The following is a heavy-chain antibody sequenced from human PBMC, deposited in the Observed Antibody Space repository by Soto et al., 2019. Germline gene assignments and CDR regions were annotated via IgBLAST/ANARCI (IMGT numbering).Heavy chain of an antibody. V-gene: IGHV3-74*01. CDR3: ARDRDCSSTSCPSGYYGMDV. CDR1: GFTFSSYW. CDR2: INSGGSST. Sequence: GGSLRLSCAASGFTFSSYWMHWVRQAPGKGLVWVSRINSGGSSTSYADSVKGRFTISRDNAKNTLYLQMNSLRAEDTAVYYCARDRDCSSTSCPSGYYGMDVWGQGTTVTVSS. D-gene: IGHD2-2*01. J-gene: IGHJ6*02.